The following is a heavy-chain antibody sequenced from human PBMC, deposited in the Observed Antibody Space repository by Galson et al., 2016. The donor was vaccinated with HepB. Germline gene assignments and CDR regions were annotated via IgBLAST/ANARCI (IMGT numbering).Heavy chain of an antibody. CDR3: ARGEYGQLGFDH. CDR2: LTPYNGNT. J-gene: IGHJ4*02. V-gene: IGHV1-8*01. Sequence: SVKVSCKASGSSFTSFDISWLRQAPGQGFEWMAWLTPYNGNTGCKPTFQGRIFLSADTSIDTVYMELTSLTSDDTAVYFCARGEYGQLGFDHWGQGSRVTVSS. CDR1: GSSFTSFD. D-gene: IGHD6-6*01.